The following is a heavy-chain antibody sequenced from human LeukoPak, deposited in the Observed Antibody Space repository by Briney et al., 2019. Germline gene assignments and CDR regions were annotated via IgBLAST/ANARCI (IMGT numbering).Heavy chain of an antibody. V-gene: IGHV3-48*03. CDR3: ARVRGSYSSDY. CDR2: ISSSGSTI. CDR1: GFTFSSYE. J-gene: IGHJ4*02. Sequence: PGGSLRLSCAASGFTFSSYEMNWVRQAPGKGLEWVSYISSSGSTIYYADSVKGRFTISRDNAKNSLYLQMSSLRAEDTAVYYCARVRGSYSSDYWGQGTLVTVSS. D-gene: IGHD2-15*01.